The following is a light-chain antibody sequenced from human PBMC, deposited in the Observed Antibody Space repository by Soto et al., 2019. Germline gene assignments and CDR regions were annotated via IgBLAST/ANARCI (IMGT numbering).Light chain of an antibody. V-gene: IGKV1-5*01. CDR2: DAS. CDR1: QSISSW. Sequence: DIQMTQYPSTLSASIGDRVTITCRAGQSISSWLAWYQQKPGQAPKLLISDASTRASGIPPRFSGSGSGTEFALTISSLQSEDFATYYCQQYDSYPPAFGEGTKVEIK. J-gene: IGKJ4*02. CDR3: QQYDSYPPA.